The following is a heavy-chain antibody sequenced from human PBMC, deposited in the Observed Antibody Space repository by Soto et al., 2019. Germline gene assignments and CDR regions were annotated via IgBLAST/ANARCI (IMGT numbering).Heavy chain of an antibody. J-gene: IGHJ4*02. V-gene: IGHV3-23*01. CDR3: AKDLGMLAARQYYFDY. CDR1: GFTFSSYG. Sequence: PWGSLRLSCAASGFTFSSYGMSCVRQAPWKGLEWVSSISGSVVSTYYADSVKGRFTISRDNSKNTLYLQMNSLRAEDTAVYYCAKDLGMLAARQYYFDYWGQGTLVTVSS. CDR2: ISGSVVST. D-gene: IGHD6-6*01.